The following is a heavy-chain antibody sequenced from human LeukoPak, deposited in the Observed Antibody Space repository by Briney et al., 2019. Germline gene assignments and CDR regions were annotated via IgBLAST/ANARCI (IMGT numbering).Heavy chain of an antibody. CDR1: GGSINSKDHF. Sequence: SGTLSLTCTVSGGSINSKDHFWGWVRQPPGKGLEWIATIYYSGSTYHNPSLKSRVTISVDTSKNQFSLKLSSVTAADTAVYYCARGEVGVGAPPDYYYMDVWGKGTTVTVSS. CDR3: ARGEVGVGAPPDYYYMDV. CDR2: IYYSGST. D-gene: IGHD1-26*01. V-gene: IGHV4-39*07. J-gene: IGHJ6*03.